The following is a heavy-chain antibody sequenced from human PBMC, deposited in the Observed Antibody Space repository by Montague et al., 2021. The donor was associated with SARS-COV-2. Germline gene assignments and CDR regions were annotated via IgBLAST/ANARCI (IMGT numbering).Heavy chain of an antibody. CDR2: LHYAGSA. V-gene: IGHV4-39*01. J-gene: IGHJ4*02. D-gene: IGHD6-13*01. Sequence: SETLSLTCTVPAGSFSSGDSDWGWLRQAPGTGLEWIGDLHYAGSAYYNPSLRSRVTISADTSKNQFSLKLNSVTAADTAVYYCVATYNGNWYYFDYWGQGTLVTVSS. CDR1: AGSFSSGDSD. CDR3: VATYNGNWYYFDY.